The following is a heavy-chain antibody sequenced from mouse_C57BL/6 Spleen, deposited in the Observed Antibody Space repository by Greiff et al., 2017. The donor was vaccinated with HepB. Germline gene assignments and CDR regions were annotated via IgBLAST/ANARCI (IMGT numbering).Heavy chain of an antibody. Sequence: EVQLQESGPELVKPGASVKIPCKASGYTFTDYNMDWVKQSHGKSLEWIGDINPNNGGTIYNQKFKGKATLTVDKSSSTAYMELRSLTSEDTAVYYCARSRNTGVAHYFAMGCWGQGTPVTDSS. J-gene: IGHJ4*01. CDR1: GYTFTDYN. D-gene: IGHD1-1*01. V-gene: IGHV1-18*01. CDR3: ARSRNTGVAHYFAMGC. CDR2: INPNNGGT.